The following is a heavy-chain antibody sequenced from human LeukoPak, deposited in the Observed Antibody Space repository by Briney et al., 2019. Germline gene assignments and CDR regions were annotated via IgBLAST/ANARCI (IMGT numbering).Heavy chain of an antibody. Sequence: PSETLSLTCTVSGYSISSGYCWGWIRQPPGKGLEWIGSIYHSGSTYYNPSLKSRVTISVGTSKNQFSLKLSSVTAADTAVYYCASGPSDLYSNDAFDIWGQGTMVTVSS. CDR2: IYHSGST. CDR1: GYSISSGYC. CDR3: ASGPSDLYSNDAFDI. D-gene: IGHD3-3*01. J-gene: IGHJ3*02. V-gene: IGHV4-38-2*02.